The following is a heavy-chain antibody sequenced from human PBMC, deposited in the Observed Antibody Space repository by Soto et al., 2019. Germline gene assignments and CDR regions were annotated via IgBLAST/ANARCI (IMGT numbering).Heavy chain of an antibody. Sequence: QVQLVESGGGVVQPGRSLRLSCAASGFTFSSYAMHWVRQAPGKGLEWVAVISYDGSNKYYADYVKGRFTISRENSKNTLSLQMNRLRTEDTAVYYCARPLWRDDYNWGYFDLWGRGTLVTVSS. D-gene: IGHD4-4*01. CDR3: ARPLWRDDYNWGYFDL. CDR1: GFTFSSYA. J-gene: IGHJ2*01. V-gene: IGHV3-30-3*01. CDR2: ISYDGSNK.